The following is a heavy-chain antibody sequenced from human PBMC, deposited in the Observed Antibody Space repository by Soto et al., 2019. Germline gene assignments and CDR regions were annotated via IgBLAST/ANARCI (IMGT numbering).Heavy chain of an antibody. Sequence: PGESLKISCKVSGHGFSNYWIGWVRQMPGKGLEWVAITYPGDSGTRYSPSYQGQVTISADKSISTAYLQWSSLKASDTAMYYCARLADYCSGGSCYHGMDVWGQGTTVTV. D-gene: IGHD2-15*01. CDR1: GHGFSNYW. CDR2: TYPGDSGT. V-gene: IGHV5-51*01. CDR3: ARLADYCSGGSCYHGMDV. J-gene: IGHJ6*02.